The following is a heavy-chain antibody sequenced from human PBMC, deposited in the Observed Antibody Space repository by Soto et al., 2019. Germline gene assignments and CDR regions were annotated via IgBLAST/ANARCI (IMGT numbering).Heavy chain of an antibody. CDR3: ATSPRLYESSGYYSYYSDY. CDR1: GGSISSGDYY. Sequence: SETLSLTCTVSGGSISSGDYYWSWIRQPPGKGLEWIGYIHYTGSNNYNPSLKSRVTISVDTSKNQFSLKLSSVTAADTAVYYCATSPRLYESSGYYSYYSDYWGQGTLVTVSS. CDR2: IHYTGSN. J-gene: IGHJ4*02. D-gene: IGHD3-22*01. V-gene: IGHV4-61*08.